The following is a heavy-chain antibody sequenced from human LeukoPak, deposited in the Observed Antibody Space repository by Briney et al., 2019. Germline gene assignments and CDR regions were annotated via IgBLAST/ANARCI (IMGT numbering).Heavy chain of an antibody. CDR3: ARTPGSSAAAGTADY. Sequence: SETLSLTCTVSGGSINTPNYYWGWIRQTPGKGLEWIGNIFYSGGTYYSPSLTSRVTISLDTSRNQFSLKLNSVTAADTAVYYCARTPGSSAAAGTADYWGQGTLVTVSS. CDR2: IFYSGGT. CDR1: GGSINTPNYY. V-gene: IGHV4-39*07. J-gene: IGHJ4*02. D-gene: IGHD6-13*01.